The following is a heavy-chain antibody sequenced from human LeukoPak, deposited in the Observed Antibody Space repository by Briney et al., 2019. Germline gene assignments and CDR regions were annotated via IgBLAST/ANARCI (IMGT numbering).Heavy chain of an antibody. Sequence: PGGSLRLSCAASGFTFSSYAMNWVRQAPRKGLEWVSAISGGGGTTYYADSVKGRFTISRDNSKNTLFLQMNSLRAEDTAVYYCAKDREGLSSGYDLEYFDYWGQGTLVTVSS. J-gene: IGHJ4*02. V-gene: IGHV3-23*01. D-gene: IGHD5-12*01. CDR2: ISGGGGTT. CDR3: AKDREGLSSGYDLEYFDY. CDR1: GFTFSSYA.